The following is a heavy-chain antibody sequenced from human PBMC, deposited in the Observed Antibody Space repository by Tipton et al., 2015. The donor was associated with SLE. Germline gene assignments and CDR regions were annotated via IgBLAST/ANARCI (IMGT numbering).Heavy chain of an antibody. J-gene: IGHJ3*02. V-gene: IGHV6-1*01. D-gene: IGHD3-10*01. CDR1: GDSVSSNSAT. Sequence: GLVKPSQTLSLTCAISGDSVSSNSATWNWIRQSPSRGLEWLGRTFFRSKWYNDYAVSVESRITINPDTSKNQFSLHLNSVTPDDTAVYYCARDSPVLWFQKDACDIWGQGTMVTVSS. CDR3: ARDSPVLWFQKDACDI. CDR2: TFFRSKWYN.